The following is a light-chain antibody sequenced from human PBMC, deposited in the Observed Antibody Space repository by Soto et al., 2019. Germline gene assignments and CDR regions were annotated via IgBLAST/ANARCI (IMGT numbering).Light chain of an antibody. CDR2: EVS. CDR3: CSYAGSSTPVV. CDR1: SSDVGSYNL. Sequence: QSALTQPASVSGSPGQSITISCTGTSSDVGSYNLVSWYQQHPGKAPKLMIYEVSKRPSGVSNRFSGSKSGITASLTISGLEAEDEADYYCCSYAGSSTPVVFGGGTKVTVL. J-gene: IGLJ2*01. V-gene: IGLV2-23*02.